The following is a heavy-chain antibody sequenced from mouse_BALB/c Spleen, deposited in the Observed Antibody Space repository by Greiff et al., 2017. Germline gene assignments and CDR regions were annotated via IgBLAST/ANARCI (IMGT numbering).Heavy chain of an antibody. J-gene: IGHJ1*01. CDR3: ARWLGSSYWYFDV. V-gene: IGHV3-2*02. Sequence: VQLKQSGPGLVKPSQSLSLTCTVTGYSITSDYAWNWIRQFPGNKLEWMGYISYSGSTSYNPSLKSRISITRDTSKNQFFLQLNSVTTEDTATYYCARWLGSSYWYFDVWGAGTTVTVSS. CDR2: ISYSGST. CDR1: GYSITSDYA. D-gene: IGHD1-1*01.